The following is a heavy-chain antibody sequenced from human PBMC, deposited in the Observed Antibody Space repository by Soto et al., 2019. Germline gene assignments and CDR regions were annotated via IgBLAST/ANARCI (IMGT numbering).Heavy chain of an antibody. CDR2: ISSSSSYI. CDR1: GFTFSSYS. CDR3: AKEGSGIAAAAPWLY. D-gene: IGHD6-13*01. V-gene: IGHV3-21*04. Sequence: PGGSLRLSCAASGFTFSSYSMNWVRQSPGKGLEWVSSISSSSSYIYYADSVKGRFTISRDNAKNSLYMQMNSLRAEDTAVYYCAKEGSGIAAAAPWLYWGQGTMVTVSS. J-gene: IGHJ4*02.